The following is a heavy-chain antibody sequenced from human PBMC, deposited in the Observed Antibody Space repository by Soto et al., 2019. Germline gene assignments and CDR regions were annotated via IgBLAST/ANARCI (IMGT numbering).Heavy chain of an antibody. CDR2: IYYSGST. J-gene: IGHJ4*02. V-gene: IGHV4-30-2*01. D-gene: IGHD3-22*01. CDR3: VRGHDSSDY. Sequence: QLQLQESGSGLVKPSETLSLTCTVSGGSISSGGYSWSWIRQPPGKGLEWIGYIYYSGSTYYNPSLRGRVTISIDRSKNQFSLRLTSVIAADTTVYYCVRGHDSSDYWGRGTLVTVSS. CDR1: GGSISSGGYS.